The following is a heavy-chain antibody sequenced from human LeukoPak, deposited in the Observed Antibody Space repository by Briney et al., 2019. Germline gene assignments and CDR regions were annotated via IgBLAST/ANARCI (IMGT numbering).Heavy chain of an antibody. V-gene: IGHV4-4*07. CDR3: ARAVSDIAVAGWFDP. J-gene: IGHJ5*02. CDR1: GGSLGNYY. CDR2: IYPTGHT. D-gene: IGHD6-19*01. Sequence: SETLSLTCTVSGGSLGNYYWSWIRQPAGKGLEWIGRIYPTGHTHYNPSLKSRVTISVDTSKNQFSLKLSSVTAADTAVYYCARAVSDIAVAGWFDPWGQGTLVTVSS.